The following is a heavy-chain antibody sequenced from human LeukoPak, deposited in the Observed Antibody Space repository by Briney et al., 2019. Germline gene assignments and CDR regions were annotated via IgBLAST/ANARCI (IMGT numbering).Heavy chain of an antibody. CDR1: GYTFTSYG. J-gene: IGHJ5*02. CDR3: AKEAVTIVGVARTQTTKLPHRFDP. D-gene: IGHD3-3*01. Sequence: GASVKVSCKASGYTFTSYGISWVRQAPGQGLEWMGWISAYNGNTNYAQKLQGRVTMTTDTSTSTAYMELRSLRSDDTAVSYCAKEAVTIVGVARTQTTKLPHRFDPWGQGTLVTVSS. CDR2: ISAYNGNT. V-gene: IGHV1-18*01.